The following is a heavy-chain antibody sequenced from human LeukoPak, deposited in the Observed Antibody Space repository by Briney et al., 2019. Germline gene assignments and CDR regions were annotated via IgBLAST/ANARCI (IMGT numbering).Heavy chain of an antibody. Sequence: GGSLRLSCAASGYTFSKYWMLWVRQAPGKGLESVSRINTDGTVTTYADSVKGRFTVSRDNADNKMFLQMNSVRDEDTAVYYCATKQWLAPPPDSWGQGTPVTVSS. D-gene: IGHD6-19*01. V-gene: IGHV3-74*03. CDR3: ATKQWLAPPPDS. J-gene: IGHJ4*02. CDR1: GYTFSKYW. CDR2: INTDGTVT.